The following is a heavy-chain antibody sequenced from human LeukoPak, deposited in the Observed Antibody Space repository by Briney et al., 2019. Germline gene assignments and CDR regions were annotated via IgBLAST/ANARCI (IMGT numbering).Heavy chain of an antibody. CDR1: GGTFSSYA. CDR3: ARDLVREWELRLMVRAFDI. V-gene: IGHV1-69*01. D-gene: IGHD1-26*01. Sequence: SVKVSCKASGGTFSSYAISWVRQAPGQGLEWMGGIIPIFGTANYAQKFQGRVTITADESTSTAYMELSSPRSEDTAVYYCARDLVREWELRLMVRAFDIWGQGTMVTVSS. CDR2: IIPIFGTA. J-gene: IGHJ3*02.